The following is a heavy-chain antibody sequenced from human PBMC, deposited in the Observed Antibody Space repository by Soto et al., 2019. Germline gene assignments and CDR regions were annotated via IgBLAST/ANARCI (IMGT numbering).Heavy chain of an antibody. J-gene: IGHJ4*02. CDR3: ARDPVRVGYSSSWHLDY. Sequence: ASVKVSCKASGYTFTSYGISWVRQAPGQGLEWMGWISAYNGNTNYAQKLQGRVTMTTDTSTSTAYMELRSLRSDDTAVYYCARDPVRVGYSSSWHLDYWGQGTLVTVSS. CDR2: ISAYNGNT. CDR1: GYTFTSYG. V-gene: IGHV1-18*01. D-gene: IGHD6-13*01.